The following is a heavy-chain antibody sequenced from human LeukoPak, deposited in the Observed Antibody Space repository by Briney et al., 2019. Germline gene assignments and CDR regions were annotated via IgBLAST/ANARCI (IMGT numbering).Heavy chain of an antibody. CDR1: GFAFNTYA. CDR3: AGEIFGSGSYPDF. D-gene: IGHD3-10*01. CDR2: IWHDGSHK. V-gene: IGHV3-33*01. Sequence: SLRLSCAASGFAFNTYAMHWVRQAPGQGLEWVALIWHDGSHKFYSNSVRGQFTISRDNSKNTVSLQMNNLRPEDTAVYYCAGEIFGSGSYPDFWGQGTLVTVSS. J-gene: IGHJ4*02.